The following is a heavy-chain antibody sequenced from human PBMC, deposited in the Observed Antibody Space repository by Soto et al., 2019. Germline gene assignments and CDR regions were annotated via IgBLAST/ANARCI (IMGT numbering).Heavy chain of an antibody. V-gene: IGHV1-8*01. CDR3: ARGRWSDWSWDWFDP. J-gene: IGHJ5*02. D-gene: IGHD3-9*01. CDR2: MNPKSGNT. Sequence: ASVKVSCKASGYTLTNYDINWVRQAAGQGLEWMGWMNPKSGNTGYAQKFQGRVTMTSNTSISTAYMELTSLRSDDTAVYYCARGRWSDWSWDWFDPWGQGTLVTVSS. CDR1: GYTLTNYD.